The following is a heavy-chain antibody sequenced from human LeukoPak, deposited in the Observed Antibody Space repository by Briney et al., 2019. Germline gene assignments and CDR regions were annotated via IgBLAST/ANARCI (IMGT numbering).Heavy chain of an antibody. D-gene: IGHD1-26*01. CDR3: AKDDGSHRYYYYYYMDV. V-gene: IGHV3-30*02. Sequence: PGGSLRLSCAASGFTFSSYGMHWVRQAPGKGLEWVAFIRYDGSNKYYADSVKGRFTISRDNSKNTLYLQMNSLRAEDTAVYYCAKDDGSHRYYYYYYMDVWGKGTTVTISS. CDR1: GFTFSSYG. J-gene: IGHJ6*03. CDR2: IRYDGSNK.